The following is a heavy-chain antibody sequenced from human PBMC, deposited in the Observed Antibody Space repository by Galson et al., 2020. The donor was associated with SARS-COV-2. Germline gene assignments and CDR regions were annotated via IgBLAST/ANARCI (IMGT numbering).Heavy chain of an antibody. CDR1: GYSFPSYW. J-gene: IGHJ5*02. V-gene: IGHV5-10-1*01. D-gene: IGHD1-26*01. CDR3: ARLVRSGELLSDWFDP. CDR2: IDPSDSYT. Sequence: HGESLKIPCKGSGYSFPSYWIIWVRPMPGKGLEWMGRIDPSDSYTNYSPSFQGHVTISADKSISTAYLQWSSLKASDTAMYYCARLVRSGELLSDWFDPWGQGTLVTVAA.